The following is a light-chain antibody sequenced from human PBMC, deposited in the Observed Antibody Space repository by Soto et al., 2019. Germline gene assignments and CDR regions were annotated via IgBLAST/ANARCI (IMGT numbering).Light chain of an antibody. J-gene: IGKJ2*01. CDR3: QQSYNLPYT. CDR1: QRISTY. V-gene: IGKV1-39*01. CDR2: AAS. Sequence: DIQMTQSPSSLSASVGDRVTITCRASQRISTYLNWYQQKPGKAPKLLIYAASSLQSGVPSRFSGSGSGPDFTLTITSLQPEDFATYFCQQSYNLPYTFGQGTKLEI.